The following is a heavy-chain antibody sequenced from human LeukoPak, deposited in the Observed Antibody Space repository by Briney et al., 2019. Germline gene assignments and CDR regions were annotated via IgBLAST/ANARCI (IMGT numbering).Heavy chain of an antibody. CDR1: XXXXSSXX. Sequence: PSETLSLTXTVXXXXXSSXXWSWIRXPAXXXXXXXGRIYTSGSTNYNPSLKSRVTMSVDTSKNQFSLKLSSVTAADTAVYYCAGSSGWYEYYFDYWGQGTLVTVSS. CDR2: IYTSGST. D-gene: IGHD6-19*01. J-gene: IGHJ4*02. V-gene: IGHV4-4*07. CDR3: AGSSGWYEYYFDY.